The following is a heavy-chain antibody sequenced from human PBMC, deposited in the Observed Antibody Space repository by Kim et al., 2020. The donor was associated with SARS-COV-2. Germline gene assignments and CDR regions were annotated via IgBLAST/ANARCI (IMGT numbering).Heavy chain of an antibody. V-gene: IGHV1-69*13. J-gene: IGHJ4*02. CDR1: GGTFSSYA. CDR3: ASSFLPRYCGGDCHPQAYY. CDR2: IIPIFGTA. D-gene: IGHD2-21*02. Sequence: SVKVSCKASGGTFSSYAISWVRQAPGQGLEWMGGIIPIFGTANYAQKFQGRVTITADESTSTAYMELSSLRSEDTAVYYCASSFLPRYCGGDCHPQAYYWGQGTLVTVSS.